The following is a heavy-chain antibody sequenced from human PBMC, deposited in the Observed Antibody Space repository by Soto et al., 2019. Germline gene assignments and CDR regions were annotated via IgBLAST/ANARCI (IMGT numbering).Heavy chain of an antibody. Sequence: EVQLEESGGDLVQPGGSLRVSCSASGFTLSSYWMTWVRQAPGKGLEWVANINRDGSKQSYLDSVRGRFTISSDNVRQSLYLQMNSLRADDTALYYCARDVSPGTSSLYLDAFDIWGQGTMVTVSS. CDR1: GFTLSSYW. D-gene: IGHD6-13*01. J-gene: IGHJ3*02. CDR2: INRDGSKQ. V-gene: IGHV3-7*05. CDR3: ARDVSPGTSSLYLDAFDI.